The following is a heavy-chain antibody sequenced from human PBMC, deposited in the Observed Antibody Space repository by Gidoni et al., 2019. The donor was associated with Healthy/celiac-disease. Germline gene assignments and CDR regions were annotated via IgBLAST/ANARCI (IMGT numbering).Heavy chain of an antibody. CDR2: IYCSGST. CDR1: GGSISSSSYY. Sequence: QLQLQESGPGLVTPSETLSLTCTVPGGSISSSSYYWGWIRQPPGEGLEWIGSIYCSGSTYYNPSLKSRVTISVDTSKNQFSLKLSSVAAADTAVYYCAILCPTTVTTADYYGMDVWGQGTTVSVSS. V-gene: IGHV4-39*07. J-gene: IGHJ6*02. D-gene: IGHD4-17*01. CDR3: AILCPTTVTTADYYGMDV.